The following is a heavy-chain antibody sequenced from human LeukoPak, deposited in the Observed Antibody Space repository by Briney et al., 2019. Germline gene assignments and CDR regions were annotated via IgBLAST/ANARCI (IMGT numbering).Heavy chain of an antibody. V-gene: IGHV3-30*04. CDR1: EFTFSTYA. CDR3: ARAVRASGTSENGFEL. Sequence: PGGSLRLSCAASEFTFSTYAMHWVRQAPGKGPEWVAFISRDGLDTYYADSVRGRFTISRDNSMNTLYLQMNSLREEDTGFYFCARAVRASGTSENGFELWGQGTMVTVSS. D-gene: IGHD6-13*01. CDR2: ISRDGLDT. J-gene: IGHJ3*01.